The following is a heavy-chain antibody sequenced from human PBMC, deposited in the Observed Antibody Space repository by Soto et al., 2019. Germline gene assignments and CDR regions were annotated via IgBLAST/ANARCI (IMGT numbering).Heavy chain of an antibody. V-gene: IGHV1-46*01. CDR2: INAYSGGT. D-gene: IGHD3-10*01. Sequence: QVQLVQSGAEVKKPGASVKVSCKASGYTFTSDYFHWVRQAPGQGLEWMGLINAYSGGTNFPQRFQGRLSMTTDTSTNTIYMELSGLRADDTAVYYCAKDGLNYYLAYGAQGTLVTVSS. CDR1: GYTFTSDY. J-gene: IGHJ4*02. CDR3: AKDGLNYYLAY.